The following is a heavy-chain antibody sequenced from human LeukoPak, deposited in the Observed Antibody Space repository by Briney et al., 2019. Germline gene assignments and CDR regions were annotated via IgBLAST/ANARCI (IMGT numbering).Heavy chain of an antibody. D-gene: IGHD3-16*01. CDR1: GFTFSSYS. V-gene: IGHV3-23*01. Sequence: GGSLRLSCAASGFTFSSYSMNWDRQAPGKGLEWVSDISGSGGSTYYADSVKGRFTISRDNSKNTMYLQMNSLRAEDTAVYYCARSEGGALDYWGQGTLVTVSS. J-gene: IGHJ4*02. CDR3: ARSEGGALDY. CDR2: ISGSGGST.